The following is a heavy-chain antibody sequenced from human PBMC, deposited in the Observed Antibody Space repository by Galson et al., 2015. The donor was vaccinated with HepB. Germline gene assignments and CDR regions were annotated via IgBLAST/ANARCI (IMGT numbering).Heavy chain of an antibody. V-gene: IGHV3-11*01. CDR1: GFSFSGYY. D-gene: IGHD2-2*02. J-gene: IGHJ6*02. CDR3: ARGYCSSASCYNHYYYGMDV. CDR2: SGRSGGPI. Sequence: SLRLSCAASGFSFSGYYMSWIRQAPGKGLEWISFSGRSGGPIYYADSVKGRFTISRDNAKNSLFLQMNSLRGEDTAVYYCARGYCSSASCYNHYYYGMDVWGQGTTVTVSS.